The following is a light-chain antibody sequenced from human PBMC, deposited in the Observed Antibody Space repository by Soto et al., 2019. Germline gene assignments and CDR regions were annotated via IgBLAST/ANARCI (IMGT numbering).Light chain of an antibody. Sequence: QSALTQPASVSGSPGQSITISCTGTSSDVGSYNLVSWYQQHPGKAPKLMIYEGSKRPSGVSNRFSGSKSGNTASLTISGLQAEDEADYYCCSYAGSSTWVXXGGXKVTVL. J-gene: IGLJ3*02. CDR1: SSDVGSYNL. CDR2: EGS. V-gene: IGLV2-23*01. CDR3: CSYAGSSTWV.